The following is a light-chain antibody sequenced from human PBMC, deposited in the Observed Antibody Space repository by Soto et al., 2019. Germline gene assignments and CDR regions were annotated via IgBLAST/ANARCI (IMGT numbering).Light chain of an antibody. CDR1: SSDVGGYNY. CDR2: EVS. CDR3: SSYTGSITLYV. Sequence: SVLTQPASVSWSPGQSITISCTGTSSDVGGYNYVSWYQHHPGKAPKLMIYEVSNRPSGVSNRFSGSKSGNTASLTISGLQAEDEADYYCSSYTGSITLYVFGSGTKVTVL. J-gene: IGLJ1*01. V-gene: IGLV2-14*01.